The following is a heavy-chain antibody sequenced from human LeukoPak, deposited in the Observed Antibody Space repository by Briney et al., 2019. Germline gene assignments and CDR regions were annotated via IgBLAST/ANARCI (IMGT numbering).Heavy chain of an antibody. CDR2: ISAYNGNT. D-gene: IGHD6-13*01. V-gene: IGHV1-18*01. Sequence: ASVKVSCKASGYTFTSYGISWVRPAPGQGLEWMGWISAYNGNTNYAQKLQGRVTMTTDTSTSTAYMELRSLRSDDTAVYYCARAEDSSSLAWVVAGHFDYWGQGTLVTVSS. J-gene: IGHJ4*02. CDR1: GYTFTSYG. CDR3: ARAEDSSSLAWVVAGHFDY.